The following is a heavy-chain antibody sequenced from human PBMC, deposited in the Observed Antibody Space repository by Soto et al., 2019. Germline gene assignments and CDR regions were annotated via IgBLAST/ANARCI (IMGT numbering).Heavy chain of an antibody. D-gene: IGHD5-18*01. CDR2: IYYSGST. J-gene: IGHJ5*02. Sequence: QVQLQESGPGLVKPSQTLSLTCTVSGGSISSGGYYWSWIRQHPGKGREWIGYIYYSGSTYYNPSLKSRVTISVDTSKNQFSLKLSSVTAADTAVYYCARWDTRLYWFDPWGQGTLVTVSS. V-gene: IGHV4-31*03. CDR1: GGSISSGGYY. CDR3: ARWDTRLYWFDP.